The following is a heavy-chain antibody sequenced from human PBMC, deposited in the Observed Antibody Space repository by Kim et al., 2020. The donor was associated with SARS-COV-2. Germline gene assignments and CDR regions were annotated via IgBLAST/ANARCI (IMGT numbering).Heavy chain of an antibody. J-gene: IGHJ5*02. V-gene: IGHV4-39*01. CDR1: GGSISISSYH. Sequence: SETLSLTCTVSGGSISISSYHWGWIRQPPGKGLEWIGNVHYSGTTSYNPSLNSRVTISADTSKNQFSLRLTSVTAADTALYFCVRLPTGYPNWFDPWGLGTLFTVSS. CDR2: VHYSGTT. CDR3: VRLPTGYPNWFDP. D-gene: IGHD3-9*01.